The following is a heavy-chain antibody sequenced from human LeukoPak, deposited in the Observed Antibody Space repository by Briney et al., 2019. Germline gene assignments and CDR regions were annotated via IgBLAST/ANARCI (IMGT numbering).Heavy chain of an antibody. V-gene: IGHV3-23*01. D-gene: IGHD6-13*01. CDR1: GFDPRIDA. CDR3: AKDMIAVAGVFAY. Sequence: GGSLRLSCAASGFDPRIDAISWVRQAPGKGLEWVSAISGSGGSTYYADSVKGRFTISRDNSKNTLYLQMNSLRAEDTAVDYCAKDMIAVAGVFAYWGQGTLVTVSS. CDR2: ISGSGGST. J-gene: IGHJ4*02.